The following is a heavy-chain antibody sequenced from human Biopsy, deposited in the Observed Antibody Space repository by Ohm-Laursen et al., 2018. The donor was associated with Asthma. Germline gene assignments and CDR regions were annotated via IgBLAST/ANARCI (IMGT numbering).Heavy chain of an antibody. D-gene: IGHD6-13*01. CDR3: VRGSSSWHHGPFHYYYGLDV. CDR2: IYYSGTT. Sequence: SETLSLTCSLSSGSGGYMRSGNYYWGWIRQPPGKGLEWIGSIYYSGTTYYNPSLESRVTVSADTTKNQFSLKLTSVTAVDTAVYYCVRGSSSWHHGPFHYYYGLDVWGQGTTATVSS. V-gene: IGHV4-39*01. CDR1: SGSGGYMRSGNYY. J-gene: IGHJ6*02.